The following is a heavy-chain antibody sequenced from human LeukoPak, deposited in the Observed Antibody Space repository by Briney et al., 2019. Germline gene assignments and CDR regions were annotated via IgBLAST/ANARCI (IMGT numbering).Heavy chain of an antibody. CDR1: GFTFGSYA. D-gene: IGHD3-9*01. CDR3: AIFKSDFDILTGYDFDY. CDR2: ISGSGGST. J-gene: IGHJ4*02. V-gene: IGHV3-23*01. Sequence: PGGSLRLSCAASGFTFGSYAMSWVRQAPGKGLEWVSAISGSGGSTYYADSVKGRFTISRDNSKNTVYLQMNSLRAEDTGVYYCAIFKSDFDILTGYDFDYWGQGTLVTVSS.